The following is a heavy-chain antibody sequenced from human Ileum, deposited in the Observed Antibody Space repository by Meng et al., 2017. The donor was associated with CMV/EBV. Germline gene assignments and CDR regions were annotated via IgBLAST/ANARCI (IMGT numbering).Heavy chain of an antibody. CDR2: ITGTGYST. J-gene: IGHJ1*01. CDR3: ATSSLLWERFQD. V-gene: IGHV3-23*01. CDR1: GFSLGGIG. D-gene: IGHD1-26*01. Sequence: GGYLRLSCTSPGFSLGGIGMTWVRKTPERGLEWVPSITGTGYSTKYADSVRGRFAFSRDGSGYTVYLQMNGLTAADRAVYYCATSSLLWERFQDLGQGTLVTVSS.